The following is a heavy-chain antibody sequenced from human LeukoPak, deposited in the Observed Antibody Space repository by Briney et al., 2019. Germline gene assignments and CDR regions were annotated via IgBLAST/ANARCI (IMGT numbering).Heavy chain of an antibody. V-gene: IGHV3-21*01. CDR1: GFTFSSYS. D-gene: IGHD2-15*01. CDR3: ARDLAWYGAFDI. J-gene: IGHJ3*02. Sequence: PGGSLRLSCAASGFTFSSYSMNWVRQAPGKGLEWVSSISSSSSYIYYADSVKGRFTISRDNAKNSLYLQMNSLRAEDTAVYYCARDLAWYGAFDIWGQGTMVTVSS. CDR2: ISSSSSYI.